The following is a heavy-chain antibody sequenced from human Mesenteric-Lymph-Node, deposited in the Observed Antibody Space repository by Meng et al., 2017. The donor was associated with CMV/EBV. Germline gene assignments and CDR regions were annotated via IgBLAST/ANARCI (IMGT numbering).Heavy chain of an antibody. CDR1: GFTFSNYP. Sequence: GGSLRLSCAASGFTFSNYPMSWVRQAPGKGLEWVSAISGSGAGTYYADSVKGRFTISRDNSKNSLYLQMSGLRVGDTAIYYCAKIAVTGQEFDSWGQGTLVTVSS. CDR2: ISGSGAGT. D-gene: IGHD6-19*01. CDR3: AKIAVTGQEFDS. J-gene: IGHJ4*02. V-gene: IGHV3-23*01.